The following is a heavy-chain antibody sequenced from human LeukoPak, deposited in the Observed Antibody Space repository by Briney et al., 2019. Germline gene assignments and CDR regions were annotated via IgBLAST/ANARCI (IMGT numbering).Heavy chain of an antibody. CDR3: ARDGASQVSNPPFPDY. D-gene: IGHD1-14*01. CDR2: IIPIFGTA. V-gene: IGHV1-69*13. Sequence: SVKVSCKASGGTFSSYAISWVRQAPGQGLEWMGGIIPIFGTANYAQKFQGRVTITADESTSTAYMELSSLRSEDTAVYYCARDGASQVSNPPFPDYWGQGTLVTVSS. CDR1: GGTFSSYA. J-gene: IGHJ4*02.